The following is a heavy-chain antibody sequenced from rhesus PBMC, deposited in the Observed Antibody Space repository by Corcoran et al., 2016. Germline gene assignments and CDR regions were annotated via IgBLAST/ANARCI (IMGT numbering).Heavy chain of an antibody. Sequence: DVQLVESGGGLVEPGGSLRLSCVASGFTFSSYEMHWVRQAPGKGLEWVSVISESGGACYYADSVKGRFTISRDNAKNSLFLQMNSLRAEDTAVYYCTRSAAASFYGLDSWGQGVVVTVSS. V-gene: IGHV3-100*02. J-gene: IGHJ6*01. CDR1: GFTFSSYE. D-gene: IGHD6-25*01. CDR3: TRSAAASFYGLDS. CDR2: ISESGGAC.